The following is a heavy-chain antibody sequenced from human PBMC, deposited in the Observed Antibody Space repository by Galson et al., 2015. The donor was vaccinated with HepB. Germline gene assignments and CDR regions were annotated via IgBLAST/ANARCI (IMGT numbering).Heavy chain of an antibody. V-gene: IGHV1-2*02. J-gene: IGHJ4*02. Sequence: SVKVSCKASGYTFTGYKINWVRQAPGQGLEWMGWIDPTSGATYYAQKIQGRVTMTRGTSISTAYMQLTSLRSDDTALYYCARAPPLYGGTPSPIDYWGQGTLVTVSS. CDR2: IDPTSGAT. D-gene: IGHD5-12*01. CDR1: GYTFTGYK. CDR3: ARAPPLYGGTPSPIDY.